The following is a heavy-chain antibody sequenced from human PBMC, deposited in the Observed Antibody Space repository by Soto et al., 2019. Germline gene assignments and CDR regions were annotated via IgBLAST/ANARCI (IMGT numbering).Heavy chain of an antibody. J-gene: IGHJ4*02. V-gene: IGHV4-4*07. CDR3: ARDLKFGQADY. CDR2: IYTSGST. Sequence: TLSLTYTVSGGSISSYYWSWIRQPSGKGLEWIGRIYTSGSTNYNPSLKSRVTMSVDTSKNQFSLKLSSVTAADTAVYYCARDLKFGQADYWGQGSQVTVSS. CDR1: GGSISSYY. D-gene: IGHD3-10*01.